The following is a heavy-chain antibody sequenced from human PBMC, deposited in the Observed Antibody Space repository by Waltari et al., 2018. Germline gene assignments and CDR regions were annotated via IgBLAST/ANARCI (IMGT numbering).Heavy chain of an antibody. Sequence: EVQLLESGGGLVQPGGSLRLSCAASGFTFSSYAMSWVRQAPGKGLEWVSAISGSGGSTYYADSVKGRFTISRDNSKNTLDLQMNSLRAEDTAVYYCAKSMAVGYCSGGSCYRRHYYYGMDVWGQGTTVTVSS. CDR3: AKSMAVGYCSGGSCYRRHYYYGMDV. V-gene: IGHV3-23*01. D-gene: IGHD2-15*01. CDR1: GFTFSSYA. CDR2: ISGSGGST. J-gene: IGHJ6*02.